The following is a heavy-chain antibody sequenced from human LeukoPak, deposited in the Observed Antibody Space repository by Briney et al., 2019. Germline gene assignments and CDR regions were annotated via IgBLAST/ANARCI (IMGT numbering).Heavy chain of an antibody. CDR2: IYYSGST. J-gene: IGHJ4*02. D-gene: IGHD3-16*02. CDR1: GGSVSSGSYY. CDR3: ARDQNYVWGSYRYTGLDY. V-gene: IGHV4-61*01. Sequence: SETLSLTCTVSGGSVSSGSYYCSWIRQPPGKGLEWHGYIYYSGSTNYNPSLKSRVTIAVDTSKNQFSLKLSSVTAADTAVYYCARDQNYVWGSYRYTGLDYWGQGTLVTVSS.